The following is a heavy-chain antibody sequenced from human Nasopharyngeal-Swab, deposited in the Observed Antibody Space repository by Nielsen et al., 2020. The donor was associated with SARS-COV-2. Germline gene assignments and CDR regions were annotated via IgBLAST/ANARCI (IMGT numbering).Heavy chain of an antibody. D-gene: IGHD5-12*01. CDR1: GASISSYY. CDR2: INYSGRT. CDR3: AKQNSGYDYVDNYYCYYMDV. V-gene: IGHV4-59*01. J-gene: IGHJ6*03. Sequence: WETLTLPCTVSGASISSYYWSWIRQPPGKGLEWIGYINYSGRTKYNPSLKSRVTISVDTTTNQFSLNLNSVTDADTAVYYCAKQNSGYDYVDNYYCYYMDVWGQGTTVTVSS.